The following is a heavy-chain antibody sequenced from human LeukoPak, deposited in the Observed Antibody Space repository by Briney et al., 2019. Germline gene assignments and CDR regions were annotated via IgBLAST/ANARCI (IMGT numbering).Heavy chain of an antibody. V-gene: IGHV3-48*01. Sequence: GGSLRLSCAASGFTFSRYSMNWVRQAPGNGLEWVSYISSSSSTIYYADSVKGRFTISRDNAKNSLYLQMNSLRAEDTAVYYFPRVGSGYYYYFDYWGQGTLVTVSS. J-gene: IGHJ4*02. D-gene: IGHD3-22*01. CDR1: GFTFSRYS. CDR3: PRVGSGYYYYFDY. CDR2: ISSSSSTI.